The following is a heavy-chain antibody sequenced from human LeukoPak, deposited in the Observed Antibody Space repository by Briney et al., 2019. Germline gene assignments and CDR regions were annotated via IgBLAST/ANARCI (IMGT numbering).Heavy chain of an antibody. V-gene: IGHV3-23*01. CDR1: GFTFSSYA. CDR2: ISGSGGST. D-gene: IGHD6-19*01. Sequence: GGSLRLSCAASGFTFSSYAMRWVRQAPGRGLEWVSAISGSGGSTYYADSVKGRFTISRDNSKNTLYLQMNSLRAEDTAVYYCAKRLPYSSGWYYFDYWGQGTLVTVSP. J-gene: IGHJ4*02. CDR3: AKRLPYSSGWYYFDY.